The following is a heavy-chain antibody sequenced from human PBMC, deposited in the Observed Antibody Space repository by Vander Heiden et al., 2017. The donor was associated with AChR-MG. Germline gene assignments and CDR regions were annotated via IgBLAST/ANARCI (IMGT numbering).Heavy chain of an antibody. Sequence: QVQLVQSGAEVKKPGASVTVSCKASGYTFTGYYRHWVRQAPGQGLEWMGRINPNRGGTNYAQKFQGRVTMTRDTSISTAYMELSRLRSDDTAVYYCAREAFDIWGQGTMVTVSS. CDR3: AREAFDI. J-gene: IGHJ3*02. CDR1: GYTFTGYY. CDR2: INPNRGGT. V-gene: IGHV1-2*06.